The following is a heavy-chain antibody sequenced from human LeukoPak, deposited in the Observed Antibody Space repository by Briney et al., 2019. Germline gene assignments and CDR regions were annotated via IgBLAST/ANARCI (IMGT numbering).Heavy chain of an antibody. CDR3: AKESSTSCYF. J-gene: IGHJ4*02. D-gene: IGHD2-2*01. Sequence: PGGSLRLSCAASGFIFDDYAMHWVRQAPGKGLEWVSGISGSGGSTYYADSVKGRFTISRDNSKNTLYLQMNSLRAEDTAVYYCAKESSTSCYFWGQGTLVTVSS. V-gene: IGHV3-23*01. CDR1: GFIFDDYA. CDR2: ISGSGGST.